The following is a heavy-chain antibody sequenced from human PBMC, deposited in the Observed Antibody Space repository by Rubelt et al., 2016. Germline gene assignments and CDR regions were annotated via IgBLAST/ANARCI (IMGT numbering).Heavy chain of an antibody. Sequence: AVSGFTFGDYGMHWVRQAPGKGLEWVSYISSSSSPIYYADSVKGRFTISRDNAKDTLYLQMSSLRAEDTAVYYCASGRGPDYYYYGMDVWGQGTTVTVSS. CDR2: ISSSSSPI. J-gene: IGHJ6*02. V-gene: IGHV3-48*04. CDR3: ASGRGPDYYYYGMDV. D-gene: IGHD1-1*01. CDR1: GFTFGDYG.